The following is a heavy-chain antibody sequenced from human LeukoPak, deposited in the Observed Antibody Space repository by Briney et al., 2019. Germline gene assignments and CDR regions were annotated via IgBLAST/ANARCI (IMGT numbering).Heavy chain of an antibody. CDR3: VAYCDFWSGYYYFDY. J-gene: IGHJ4*02. V-gene: IGHV1-69*01. D-gene: IGHD3-3*01. CDR2: IIPIFGTA. Sequence: SVKVSCKASGGTFSSYAISWVRQAPGQGLEWMGGIIPIFGTANYAQKFQGRVTITADESTSTAYMELSSLRSEDTAVYYCVAYCDFWSGYYYFDYWGQGTLVTVSS. CDR1: GGTFSSYA.